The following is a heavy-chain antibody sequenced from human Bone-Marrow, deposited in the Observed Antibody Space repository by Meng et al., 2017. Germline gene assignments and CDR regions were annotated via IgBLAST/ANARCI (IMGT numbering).Heavy chain of an antibody. CDR3: AREEGYCSGGSCYPTGYFDY. Sequence: QESGQGLWRPPALLSLTHTVSGGSIISSNCWSWVSQPPGKGLEWIGEIYHSGSTNYNPSLKSRVTISVDKSKNQFSLKLSSVTAADTAVYYCAREEGYCSGGSCYPTGYFDYWGQGTLVTVSS. CDR2: IYHSGST. D-gene: IGHD2-15*01. V-gene: IGHV4-4*03. J-gene: IGHJ4*02. CDR1: GGSIISSNC.